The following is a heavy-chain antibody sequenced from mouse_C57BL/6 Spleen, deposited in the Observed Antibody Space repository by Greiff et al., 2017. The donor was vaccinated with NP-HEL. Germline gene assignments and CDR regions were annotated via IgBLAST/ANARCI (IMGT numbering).Heavy chain of an antibody. Sequence: QVQLKQPGAELVMPGASVKLSCKASGYTFTSYWMHWVKQRPGQGLEWIGEIDPSDSYTNYNQKFKGKSTLTVDKSSSTAYMQLSSLTSEDSAVYYCARKNWDGFFDYWGQGTTLTVSS. CDR3: ARKNWDGFFDY. V-gene: IGHV1-69*01. D-gene: IGHD4-1*01. CDR1: GYTFTSYW. CDR2: IDPSDSYT. J-gene: IGHJ2*01.